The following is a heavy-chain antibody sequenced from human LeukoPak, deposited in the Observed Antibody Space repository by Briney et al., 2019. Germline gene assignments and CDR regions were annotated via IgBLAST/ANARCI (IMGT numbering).Heavy chain of an antibody. CDR3: ARVGYCGGGSSSPSCSAP. V-gene: IGHV1-8*01. J-gene: IGHJ5*02. CDR2: MNPNSGNT. Sequence: GASVKVSCKASGYTFTSYDINWVRQATGQGLEWMGWMNPNSGNTGYAQKFQGRVTMTRNTSISTAYMELSSLRSEDTAVYYCARVGYCGGGSSSPSCSAPWGRGTLVTSSP. CDR1: GYTFTSYD. D-gene: IGHD2-15*01.